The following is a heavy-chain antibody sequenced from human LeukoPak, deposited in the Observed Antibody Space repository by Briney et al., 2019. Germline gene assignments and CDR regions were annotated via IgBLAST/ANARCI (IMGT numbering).Heavy chain of an antibody. CDR2: IYTSGST. CDR3: ARDPTGAVAGRANAFDI. CDR1: GGSISSYY. D-gene: IGHD6-19*01. V-gene: IGHV4-4*07. J-gene: IGHJ3*02. Sequence: SETPSLTCAVSGGSISSYYWSWIRQPAGKGLEWIGRIYTSGSTNYNPSLKSRVTMSVDTSKNQFSLKLSSVTAADTAVYYCARDPTGAVAGRANAFDIWGQGTMVTVSS.